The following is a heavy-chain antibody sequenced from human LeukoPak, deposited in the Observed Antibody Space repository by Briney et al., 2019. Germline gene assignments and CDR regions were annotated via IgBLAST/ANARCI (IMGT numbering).Heavy chain of an antibody. CDR2: ISSRSTYI. Sequence: GGSLRLSCAASGFTFSSYSMNWVRQAPGKGLEWVSSISSRSTYIYHADSVKGRFTISRDNAKNSLFLQMNSLRAEDTAVYYCARDLSFGAPYNWFDPWGQGTLVTVSS. V-gene: IGHV3-21*01. D-gene: IGHD3-10*01. CDR1: GFTFSSYS. CDR3: ARDLSFGAPYNWFDP. J-gene: IGHJ5*02.